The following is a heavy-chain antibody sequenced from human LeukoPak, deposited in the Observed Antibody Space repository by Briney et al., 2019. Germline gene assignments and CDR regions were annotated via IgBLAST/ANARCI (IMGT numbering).Heavy chain of an antibody. CDR3: SRSLSSVSYRLDY. CDR2: TYYRSKWYY. Sequence: SQTLSLTCAISGDSVSSNSADWNWIRQSPSRGLEWLGKTYYRSKWYYDYEVSVKSRGTINPDPSKNQVSLQLSSVTPEDTALYYCSRSLSSVSYRLDYWGQGTLVSVSS. CDR1: GDSVSSNSAD. J-gene: IGHJ4*02. V-gene: IGHV6-1*01. D-gene: IGHD6-19*01.